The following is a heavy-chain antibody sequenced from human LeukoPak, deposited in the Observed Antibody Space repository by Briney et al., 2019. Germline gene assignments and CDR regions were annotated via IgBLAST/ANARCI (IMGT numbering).Heavy chain of an antibody. J-gene: IGHJ6*02. V-gene: IGHV4-34*01. CDR2: INHSGST. D-gene: IGHD6-19*01. CDR3: ARGGGRGCYYYYGMDV. CDR1: GGSFSGYY. Sequence: SETLSLTCAVYGGSFSGYYWSWIRQPPGKGLEWIGEINHSGSTNYNPSLKSRVTISVDTSKNQFSLKLSSVTAADTAVYYCARGGGRGCYYYYGMDVWGQGTTVTVSS.